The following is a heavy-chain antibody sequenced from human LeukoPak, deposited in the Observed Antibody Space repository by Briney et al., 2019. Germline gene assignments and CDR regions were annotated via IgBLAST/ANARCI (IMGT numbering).Heavy chain of an antibody. V-gene: IGHV3-7*01. D-gene: IGHD3-9*01. Sequence: PGGSLRLSCAASGFTFSSYWMSWVRQAPGKGLEWVANIKQDGSEKYYVDSVKGRFTISRDNAKNSLYLQMNSLRAEDTAVYYCARDGGGYFDWLSPRLSYWGQGTLVTVSS. CDR2: IKQDGSEK. CDR3: ARDGGGYFDWLSPRLSY. J-gene: IGHJ4*02. CDR1: GFTFSSYW.